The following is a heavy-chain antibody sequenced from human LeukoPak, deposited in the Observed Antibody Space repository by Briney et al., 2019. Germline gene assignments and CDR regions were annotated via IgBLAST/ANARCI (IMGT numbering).Heavy chain of an antibody. Sequence: GGSLRLSCVASGFAFDDYGMSWLRQGPGKGLVWVTGITWNGFSTGYADSVKGRFTISRDNAKDSLYLQMNSLRAEDTAVYYCAKEAMGATGSYYYYMDVWGKGTTVTVSS. CDR2: ITWNGFST. CDR1: GFAFDDYG. CDR3: AKEAMGATGSYYYYMDV. D-gene: IGHD1-26*01. J-gene: IGHJ6*03. V-gene: IGHV3-20*04.